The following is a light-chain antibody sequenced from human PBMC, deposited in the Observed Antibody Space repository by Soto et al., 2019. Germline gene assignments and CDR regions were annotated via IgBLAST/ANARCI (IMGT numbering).Light chain of an antibody. CDR3: SSYTSSSIL. J-gene: IGLJ3*02. V-gene: IGLV2-14*01. Sequence: QLVLTQPASVSGSPGQSITISCTGTSSDVGGYNYVSWYQQHPGKAPKLMIYEVSNRPSGVSNRFSGSKSGNTASLTISGLQAEDEADYYCSSYTSSSILFGGGTKLTVL. CDR2: EVS. CDR1: SSDVGGYNY.